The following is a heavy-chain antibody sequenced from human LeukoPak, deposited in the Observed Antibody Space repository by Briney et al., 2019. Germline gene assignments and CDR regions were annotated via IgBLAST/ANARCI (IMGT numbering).Heavy chain of an antibody. CDR3: ARDKGYYFDY. V-gene: IGHV4-59*01. CDR1: GYYISSGYY. CDR2: IYYSGST. J-gene: IGHJ4*02. Sequence: SETLSLTCNVSGYYISSGYYWSWIRQPPGKGLEWIGYIYYSGSTNYNPSLKSRVTISVDTSKNQFSLKLSSVTAADTAVYYCARDKGYYFDYWGQGTLVTVSS.